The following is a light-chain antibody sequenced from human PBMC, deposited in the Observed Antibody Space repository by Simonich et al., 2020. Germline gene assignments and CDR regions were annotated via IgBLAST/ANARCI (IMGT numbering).Light chain of an antibody. Sequence: QSALTQPPSASGSPGQSVTISCTGTSSDVGGCNYVSWYQQHPGKAPKRMIYEVSKRPSGVPDRFSGSKSGNTASLTVSGLQAEDEADYYCSSYAGSNNLVFGGGTKLTVL. CDR1: SSDVGGCNY. V-gene: IGLV2-8*01. CDR3: SSYAGSNNLV. J-gene: IGLJ2*01. CDR2: EVS.